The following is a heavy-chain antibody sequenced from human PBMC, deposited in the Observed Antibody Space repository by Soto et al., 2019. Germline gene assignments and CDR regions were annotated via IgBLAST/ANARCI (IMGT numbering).Heavy chain of an antibody. Sequence: SVKVSCEESVSTFSSYAIRWVRQAPGQGLECMGGIIPIFGTANYAHKFQGRVTITAXXXXIXXXMXLXXLRXADTAVYYCASDRRRYLIAFRAQRTTVTVSS. V-gene: IGHV1-69*13. CDR1: VSTFSSYA. CDR3: ASDRRRYLIAF. D-gene: IGHD2-2*02. CDR2: IIPIFGTA. J-gene: IGHJ6*02.